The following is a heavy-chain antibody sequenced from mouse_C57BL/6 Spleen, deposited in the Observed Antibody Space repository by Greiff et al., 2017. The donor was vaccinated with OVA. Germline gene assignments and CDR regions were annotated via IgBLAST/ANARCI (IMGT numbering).Heavy chain of an antibody. CDR1: GFTFSDYG. CDR3: ARRNYYGSSYDWYFDV. V-gene: IGHV5-17*01. CDR2: ISSCSSTI. D-gene: IGHD1-1*01. J-gene: IGHJ1*03. Sequence: EVKLVESGGGLVKPGGSLKLSCAASGFTFSDYGMHWVRQAPEKGLEWVAYISSCSSTIYYADTVKGRFTISRDNAKNTLFLQMTSLRSENTAMYYCARRNYYGSSYDWYFDVWGTGTTVTVSS.